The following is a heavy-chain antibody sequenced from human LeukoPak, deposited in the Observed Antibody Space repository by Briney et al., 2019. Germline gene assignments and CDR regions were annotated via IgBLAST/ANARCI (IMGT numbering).Heavy chain of an antibody. D-gene: IGHD2-2*03. CDR1: GFTFSNYW. V-gene: IGHV3-7*03. J-gene: IGHJ4*02. Sequence: GGSLRLSCAASGFTFSNYWLTWVRQAPGQGLEWVANIKQDGSEKHYVDSVKGRFTISRDNAKNSLYLQMNSLRAEDTAVYYCARQRVGYCSGTTCPAEHDSWGQGTLVTVSS. CDR2: IKQDGSEK. CDR3: ARQRVGYCSGTTCPAEHDS.